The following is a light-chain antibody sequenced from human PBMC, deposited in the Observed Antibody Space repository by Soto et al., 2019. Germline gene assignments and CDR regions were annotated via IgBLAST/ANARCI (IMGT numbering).Light chain of an antibody. CDR3: QQRSNWPLRA. Sequence: LLTQSPATLSVSPGERATLSCRASQSVSSYLAWYQQKPCQAPRLLIYDASNRATGIPARFSGSGSGTDFTLTISSLEPEDFAVYYCQQRSNWPLRAVGQGTRLEIK. J-gene: IGKJ5*01. CDR1: QSVSSY. V-gene: IGKV3-11*01. CDR2: DAS.